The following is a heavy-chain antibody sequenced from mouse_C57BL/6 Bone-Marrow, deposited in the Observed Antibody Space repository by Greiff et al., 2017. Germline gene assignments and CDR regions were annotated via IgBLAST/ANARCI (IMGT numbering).Heavy chain of an antibody. Sequence: QVQLQQPGAELVRPGSSVKLSCKASGYTFTSYWMHWVKQRPIQGLEWIGNIDPSDSETHYNQKFKDKATLTVDQSYSTAYMQLSSLTSEDSAVYYCARGGGYYVGYAMDYWGQGTSVTVSS. CDR3: ARGGGYYVGYAMDY. D-gene: IGHD2-3*01. CDR1: GYTFTSYW. J-gene: IGHJ4*01. V-gene: IGHV1-52*01. CDR2: IDPSDSET.